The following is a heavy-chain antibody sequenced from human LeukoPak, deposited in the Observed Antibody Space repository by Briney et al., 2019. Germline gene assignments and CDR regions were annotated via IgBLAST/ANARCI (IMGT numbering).Heavy chain of an antibody. CDR2: ISGSGFT. Sequence: GGSLRLSCAASGFTFSSYAMSWVRQAPGKGLEWVSAISGSGFTYYADSVKGRFTISRDNSKNTLYLQINSLRAEDTAVYYCARGLYSSSPWSQGSLVTVSS. CDR1: GFTFSSYA. J-gene: IGHJ4*02. CDR3: ARGLYSSSP. V-gene: IGHV3-23*01. D-gene: IGHD6-6*01.